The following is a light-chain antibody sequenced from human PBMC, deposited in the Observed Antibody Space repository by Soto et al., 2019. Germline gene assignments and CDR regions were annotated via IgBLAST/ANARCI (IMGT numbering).Light chain of an antibody. J-gene: IGKJ1*01. CDR3: QQYNSYSPWT. V-gene: IGKV1-5*01. Sequence: DIQMTQAPSTLSASVGDRVTITCRASQTISSWLAWYQQKPGKAPKVLIYDASSLESGVPSRFSGSGSGTECPLSIRSLQPDDFATYYGQQYNSYSPWTVGQGTKVEI. CDR1: QTISSW. CDR2: DAS.